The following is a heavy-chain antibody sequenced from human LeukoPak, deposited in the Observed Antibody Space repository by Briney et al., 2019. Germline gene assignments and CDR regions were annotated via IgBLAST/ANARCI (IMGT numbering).Heavy chain of an antibody. D-gene: IGHD5-24*01. CDR2: IKPDGIDK. CDR3: ATISAQTFDI. V-gene: IGHV3-7*01. J-gene: IGHJ3*02. CDR1: GFTVSSYN. Sequence: PGGSLRLSCAASGFTVSSYNMNWVRQAPGKGLEWVANIKPDGIDKYYVDSARGRFTVSRDNAKNSAFLQMNSLRAEDTAIYYCATISAQTFDIWGQGTLVSVS.